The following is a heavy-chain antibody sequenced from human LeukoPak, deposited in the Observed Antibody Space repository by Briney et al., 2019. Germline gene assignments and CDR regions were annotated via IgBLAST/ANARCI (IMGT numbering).Heavy chain of an antibody. CDR3: ARVEARYFDL. J-gene: IGHJ2*01. CDR1: GGSISSGSYY. V-gene: IGHV4-61*02. Sequence: SQTLSLTCTVSGGSISSGSYYWSWIRQPAGKGLEWIGRIYTSGSTNYNPSLKSRVTISVDTSKNQFSLKLSSVTAADTAVYYCARVEARYFDLWGRGTLVTVSS. CDR2: IYTSGST.